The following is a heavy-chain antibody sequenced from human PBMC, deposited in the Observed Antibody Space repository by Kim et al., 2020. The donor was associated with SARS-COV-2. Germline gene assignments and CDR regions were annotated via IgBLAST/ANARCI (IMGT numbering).Heavy chain of an antibody. Sequence: GGSLRLSCAASGFTFSSYGMHWVRQAPGKGLEWVAVISYDGSNKYYADSVKGRFTISRDNSKNTLYLQMNSLRAEDTAVYYCAKVLLYSSSWYSGYYGMDVWGQGTTVTVSS. V-gene: IGHV3-30*18. CDR2: ISYDGSNK. D-gene: IGHD6-13*01. CDR1: GFTFSSYG. J-gene: IGHJ6*02. CDR3: AKVLLYSSSWYSGYYGMDV.